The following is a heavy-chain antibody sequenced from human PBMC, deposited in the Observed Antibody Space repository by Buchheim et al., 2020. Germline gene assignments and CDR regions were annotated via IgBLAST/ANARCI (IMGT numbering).Heavy chain of an antibody. CDR1: GFTFSSYG. V-gene: IGHV3-30*18. J-gene: IGHJ4*02. CDR3: AKSKKWELLLYYFDY. Sequence: QVQLVESGGGVVQPGRSLRLSCAASGFTFSSYGMHWVRQAPGKGLEWVAVISYDGSNKYYADSVKGRFTISRDNSKNTLYLQMNSLRAEDTAVYYCAKSKKWELLLYYFDYWGQGTL. CDR2: ISYDGSNK. D-gene: IGHD1-26*01.